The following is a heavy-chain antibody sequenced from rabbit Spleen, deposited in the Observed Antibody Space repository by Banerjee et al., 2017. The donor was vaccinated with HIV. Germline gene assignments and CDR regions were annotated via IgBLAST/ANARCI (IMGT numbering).Heavy chain of an antibody. J-gene: IGHJ4*01. Sequence: QEQLVEYGGDLVQPEGSLTLTCKASGLDFSSSYWICWVRQAPGKGLEWIGIIYAGSSGNAVYATWAKGRFTISRSSSTTMTLQMTRLTAADTATYFCARDLAGVIGWNFNLWGPGTLVTVS. V-gene: IGHV1S45*01. CDR2: IYAGSSGNA. CDR3: ARDLAGVIGWNFNL. D-gene: IGHD4-1*01. CDR1: GLDFSSSYW.